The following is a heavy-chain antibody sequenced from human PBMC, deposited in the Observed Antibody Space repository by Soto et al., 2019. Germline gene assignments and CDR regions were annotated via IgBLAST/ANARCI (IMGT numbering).Heavy chain of an antibody. CDR1: GYTFTSYY. CDR3: ARVDTAMVTGY. CDR2: INPSGGST. Sequence: GASVKVSCKASGYTFTSYYMHWVRQAPGQGLEWMGIINPSGGSTSYAQKLQGRVTMTTDTSTSTAYMELRSLISDDTAVYYCARVDTAMVTGYWGQGTLVTVSS. J-gene: IGHJ4*02. V-gene: IGHV1-46*01. D-gene: IGHD5-18*01.